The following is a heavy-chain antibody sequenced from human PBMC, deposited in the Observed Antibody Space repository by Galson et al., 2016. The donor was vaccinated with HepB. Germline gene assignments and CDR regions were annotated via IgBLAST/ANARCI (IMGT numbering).Heavy chain of an antibody. D-gene: IGHD3-10*02. Sequence: SLRLSCAASGFSFSRYNMNWVRQVPGKGLEWVSSISSSSANIFYADSMRGRFTISRDNAKNSLYLQLNSLRVEDTAVYYCARDVLGVVGNFDLWGQGALVTVSS. CDR1: GFSFSRYN. J-gene: IGHJ4*02. CDR3: ARDVLGVVGNFDL. V-gene: IGHV3-21*01. CDR2: ISSSSANI.